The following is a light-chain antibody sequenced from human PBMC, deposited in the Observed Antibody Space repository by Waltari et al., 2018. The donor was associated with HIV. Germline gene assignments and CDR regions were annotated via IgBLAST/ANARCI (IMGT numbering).Light chain of an antibody. CDR2: KAS. J-gene: IGKJ5*01. Sequence: DIHMTQSPSTLSAFVGDSVFITCRASQNINNWLAWYQQKPGKPPKLLIRKASVLEGGVSSRFSGSGSGTEFTLIIDSLEPDDFATYYCQQYKTDPSFGPGTRLEMK. V-gene: IGKV1-5*03. CDR3: QQYKTDPS. CDR1: QNINNW.